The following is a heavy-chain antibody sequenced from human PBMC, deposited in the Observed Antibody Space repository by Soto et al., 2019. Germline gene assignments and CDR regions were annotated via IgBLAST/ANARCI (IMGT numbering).Heavy chain of an antibody. J-gene: IGHJ5*02. CDR3: ATSVVPAAPLYNWFDP. CDR2: INHSGST. Sequence: SETLSLTCAVYGGSFSGYYWSWIRQPPGKGLEWIGEINHSGSTNYNPSLKSRVTISVDTSKNQFSLKLSSVTAADTAVYYCATSVVPAAPLYNWFDPWGQGTLVTVSS. CDR1: GGSFSGYY. D-gene: IGHD2-2*01. V-gene: IGHV4-34*01.